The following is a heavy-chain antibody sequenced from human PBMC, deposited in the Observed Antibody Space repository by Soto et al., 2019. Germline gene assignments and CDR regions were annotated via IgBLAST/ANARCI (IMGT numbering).Heavy chain of an antibody. D-gene: IGHD2-8*01. Sequence: EVQLLESGGGLVQPGGSLRLSCAASGFTFSTYAMSWVRQAPGKGLEWVSTITTSGGNTYYADSVQGRFTIFRDNSKHTLYLPLNSLRAEDTVVYYCAGRYCTNGVCYTNYYYYIDVWCKGTTVTVSS. CDR1: GFTFSTYA. CDR3: AGRYCTNGVCYTNYYYYIDV. V-gene: IGHV3-23*01. J-gene: IGHJ6*03. CDR2: ITTSGGNT.